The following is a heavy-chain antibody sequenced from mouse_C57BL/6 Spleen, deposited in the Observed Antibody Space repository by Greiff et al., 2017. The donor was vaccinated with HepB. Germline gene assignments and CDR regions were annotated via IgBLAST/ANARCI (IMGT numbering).Heavy chain of an antibody. J-gene: IGHJ1*03. CDR1: GFTFSDYG. CDR3: ARRPITTVEDWYFDV. V-gene: IGHV5-15*04. CDR2: ISNLAYSI. D-gene: IGHD1-1*01. Sequence: EVKVEESGGGLVQPGGSLKLSCAASGFTFSDYGMAWVRQAPRKGPEWVAFISNLAYSIYYADTVTGRFTISRENAKNTLYLEMSSLRSEDTAMYYCARRPITTVEDWYFDVWGTGTTVTVSS.